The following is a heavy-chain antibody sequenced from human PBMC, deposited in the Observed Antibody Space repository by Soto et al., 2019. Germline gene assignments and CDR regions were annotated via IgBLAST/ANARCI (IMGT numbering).Heavy chain of an antibody. V-gene: IGHV6-1*01. CDR2: TYFRSKWYN. CDR1: GDSVSSNTAS. Sequence: SQTLSLTCAISGDSVSSNTASWNWIRQSPSRGLEWLGRTYFRSKWYNDYAVSVKSRIIINPDTSNNQFSLQLNSVTPEATAVYFCAKGDNLVPKTGHAFDPWGQGMMVTVSS. D-gene: IGHD1-1*01. CDR3: AKGDNLVPKTGHAFDP. J-gene: IGHJ5*02.